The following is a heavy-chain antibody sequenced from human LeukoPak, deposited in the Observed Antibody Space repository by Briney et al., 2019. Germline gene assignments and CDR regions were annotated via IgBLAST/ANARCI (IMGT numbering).Heavy chain of an antibody. V-gene: IGHV1-18*04. Sequence: GASVKVSCKASGYTFSNYGISWVRQAPGLGLEWMGWTSYNGNTNYAQKFQDRVTMTTDTSTTTAYMELRSLESDDTAVYYCARHSGSGWHALGYWGQGTLVTVSS. CDR3: ARHSGSGWHALGY. CDR2: TSYNGNT. J-gene: IGHJ4*02. D-gene: IGHD6-19*01. CDR1: GYTFSNYG.